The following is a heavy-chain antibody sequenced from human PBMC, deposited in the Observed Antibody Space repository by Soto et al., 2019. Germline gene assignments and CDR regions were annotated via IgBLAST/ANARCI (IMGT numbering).Heavy chain of an antibody. J-gene: IGHJ4*02. CDR1: GYTFTGYY. V-gene: IGHV1-2*02. CDR3: ARDLSCSGGSCYSGDY. Sequence: ASVKVSCKASGYTFTGYYMHWVRQAPGQGLEWMGWINPNSGGTNYAQKFQGRVTMTRDTSISTAYMELSRLRSDDTAVYYCARDLSCSGGSCYSGDYWGQXTLVTPSS. CDR2: INPNSGGT. D-gene: IGHD2-15*01.